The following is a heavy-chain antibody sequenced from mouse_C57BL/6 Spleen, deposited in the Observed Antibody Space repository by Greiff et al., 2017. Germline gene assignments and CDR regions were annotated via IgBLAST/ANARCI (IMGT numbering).Heavy chain of an antibody. CDR1: GYAFSSSW. J-gene: IGHJ2*01. V-gene: IGHV1-82*01. CDR2: IYPGDGDT. Sequence: VQLKESGAELVKPGASVKISCKASGYAFSSSWMNWVKQRPGKGLEWIGRIYPGDGDTNYNGKFKGKATLTADKSARTTYMQLSSLTSEDSAVYFCERSGGYYFDYWGQGTTLTVSS. CDR3: ERSGGYYFDY.